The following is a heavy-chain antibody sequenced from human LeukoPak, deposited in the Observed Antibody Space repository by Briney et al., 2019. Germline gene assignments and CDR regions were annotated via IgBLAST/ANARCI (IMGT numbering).Heavy chain of an antibody. Sequence: GASVKVSCKASGYTFTSYDINWVRQATGQGLEWMGWMNPNSGSTGYAQKFQGRVTITRNTSISTAYMELSSLRSEDTAVYYCARAPMVRGAPRVWFDPWGQGTLVTVSS. D-gene: IGHD3-10*01. J-gene: IGHJ5*02. CDR1: GYTFTSYD. CDR3: ARAPMVRGAPRVWFDP. V-gene: IGHV1-8*03. CDR2: MNPNSGST.